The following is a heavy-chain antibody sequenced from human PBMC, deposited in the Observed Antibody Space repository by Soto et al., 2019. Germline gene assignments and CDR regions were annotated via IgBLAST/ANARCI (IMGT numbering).Heavy chain of an antibody. J-gene: IGHJ6*02. D-gene: IGHD3-10*01. CDR1: GGSISSGGYY. CDR2: IYYSGST. CDR3: ARVSGIYYYGMDV. Sequence: PSETLSLTCTVSGGSISSGGYYWNWIRQHPGKGLEWIGYIYYSGSTYYNPSLKSRVTISVDTSKNQFSLKLSSVTAADTAVYYCARVSGIYYYGMDVWGQGTTVTVSS. V-gene: IGHV4-31*03.